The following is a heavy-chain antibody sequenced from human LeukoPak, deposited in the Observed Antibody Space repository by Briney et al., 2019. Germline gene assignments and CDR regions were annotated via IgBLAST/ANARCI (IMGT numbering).Heavy chain of an antibody. CDR2: TYHRSRWYF. J-gene: IGHJ5*02. CDR1: GDSVSSNTAA. V-gene: IGHV6-1*01. CDR3: ARARDGISGADETCDDP. Sequence: SQTLSLTCAISGDSVSSNTAAWNWIRQSPSGGLEWLGRTYHRSRWYFDYAVSVKGRLAINPDTSENQFTLQLNSVTPEDTAVYYCARARDGISGADETCDDPCDQGTPVTVSS. D-gene: IGHD6-13*01.